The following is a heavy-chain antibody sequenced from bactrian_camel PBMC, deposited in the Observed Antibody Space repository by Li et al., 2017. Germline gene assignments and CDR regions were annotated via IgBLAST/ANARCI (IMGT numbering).Heavy chain of an antibody. D-gene: IGHD1*01. J-gene: IGHJ4*01. V-gene: IGHV3S53*01. Sequence: VQLVESGGGSVQTGGSLKLSCAAHGYAYTPYCMGWYRQGPGKEREFVSRIDSVGSTRYADSVKGRFTISQDNAKNTVYLLMSSLKPEDTAMYYCAADRCYPGWSRSGDEFPYWGRGTQVTVS. CDR2: IDSVGST. CDR1: GYAYTPYC. CDR3: AADRCYPGWSRSGDEFPY.